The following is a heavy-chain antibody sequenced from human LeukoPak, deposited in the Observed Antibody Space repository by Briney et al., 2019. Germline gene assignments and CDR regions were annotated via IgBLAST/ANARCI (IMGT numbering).Heavy chain of an antibody. CDR1: GGTFSSYA. V-gene: IGHV1-69*04. D-gene: IGHD5-12*01. J-gene: IGHJ6*02. Sequence: SVKVSCKASGGTFSSYAISSVRQAPGQGLEWMGRIIPILGIANYAQKFQGRVTITADKSTSTAYMELSSLRSEDTAVYYCARAVVATIVSYYYGMDVWGQGTTVTVSS. CDR2: IIPILGIA. CDR3: ARAVVATIVSYYYGMDV.